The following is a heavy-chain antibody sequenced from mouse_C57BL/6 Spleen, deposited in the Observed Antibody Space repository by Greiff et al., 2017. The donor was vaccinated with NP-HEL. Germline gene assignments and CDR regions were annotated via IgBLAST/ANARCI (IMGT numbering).Heavy chain of an antibody. J-gene: IGHJ3*01. CDR1: GYTFTSYW. CDR2: IYPGSGRT. V-gene: IGHV1-55*01. Sequence: VQLQQPGAELVKPGASVKMSCKASGYTFTSYWITWVKQRPGQGLEWIGDIYPGSGRTTYTEKFKSKATLTVDTSSSTAYMQLSSLTSEDSAVYYCARRGYYSNFWFAYWGQGTLVTVSA. D-gene: IGHD2-5*01. CDR3: ARRGYYSNFWFAY.